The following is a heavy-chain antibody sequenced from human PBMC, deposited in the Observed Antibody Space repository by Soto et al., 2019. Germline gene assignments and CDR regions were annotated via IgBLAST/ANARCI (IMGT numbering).Heavy chain of an antibody. CDR3: AILDGYCISTSCYEDAFDI. CDR2: IIPIFGTA. J-gene: IGHJ3*02. V-gene: IGHV1-69*13. Sequence: GASVKVSCKASGGTFSSYAISWVRQAPGQGLEWMGGIIPIFGTANYAQKFQGRVTITADESTSTAYMELSSLRSEDTAVYYCAILDGYCISTSCYEDAFDIWGQGTMVTVSS. CDR1: GGTFSSYA. D-gene: IGHD2-2*01.